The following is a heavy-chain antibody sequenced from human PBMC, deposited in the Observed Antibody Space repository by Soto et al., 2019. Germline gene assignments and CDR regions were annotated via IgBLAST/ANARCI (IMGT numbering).Heavy chain of an antibody. CDR2: IYYSGST. J-gene: IGHJ4*01. D-gene: IGHD6-13*01. CDR1: GGSISSGDYY. CDR3: ARGSRPSAAGTWFAY. Sequence: QVQLQESGPGLVKPSQTLSLTCTVSGGSISSGDYYWSWIRQPPGKGLEWIGYIYYSGSTYYNPSLKSRVTISVDTSETPLSRKLSSVTAADTAVYYCARGSRPSAAGTWFAYWGHGTLVTVSS. V-gene: IGHV4-30-4*01.